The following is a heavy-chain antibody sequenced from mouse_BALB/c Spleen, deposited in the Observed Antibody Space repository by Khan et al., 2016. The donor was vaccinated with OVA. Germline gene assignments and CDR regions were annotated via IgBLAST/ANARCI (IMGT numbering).Heavy chain of an antibody. CDR1: GFNIKDTY. D-gene: IGHD2-10*01. Sequence: EVQLQASGAEFVKPGASVKLSCTASGFNIKDTYMHWINQRPQQGLVWIGRIDPANGNVKYDPNFQDKATIAADASSNTAYLQLSSLTSADTAVYYCTRVAYNGLFAYWGQGTLVTVSA. CDR2: IDPANGNV. CDR3: TRVAYNGLFAY. V-gene: IGHV14-3*02. J-gene: IGHJ3*01.